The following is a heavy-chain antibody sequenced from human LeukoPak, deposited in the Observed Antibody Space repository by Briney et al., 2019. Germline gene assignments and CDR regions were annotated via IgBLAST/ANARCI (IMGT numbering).Heavy chain of an antibody. CDR2: IYPGDSDT. J-gene: IGHJ3*02. Sequence: GESLKISCKGSGYRFTSYWIGWVRQMPGKGLEWMGIIYPGDSDTRYSPSFQGQVSISADKSITTGYLQWRSLKASDTAMYYRARQRSTAYYDSSGLPYDAFDIWGQGTMVTVSS. CDR3: ARQRSTAYYDSSGLPYDAFDI. D-gene: IGHD3-22*01. V-gene: IGHV5-51*01. CDR1: GYRFTSYW.